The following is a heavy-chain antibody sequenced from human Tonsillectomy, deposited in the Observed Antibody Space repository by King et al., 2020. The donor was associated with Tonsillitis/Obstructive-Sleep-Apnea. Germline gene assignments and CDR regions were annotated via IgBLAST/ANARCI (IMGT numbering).Heavy chain of an antibody. Sequence: VQLVESGGGVVQPGRSLRLSCAASGFPFSSYAMYWVRQAPGKGLEWVAVISFDGSYKYCADSVKGRFTISRDSSKNTLFLQMNSLRAEDSAVYYCARGRGYFDYWGQGTLVTVSS. J-gene: IGHJ4*02. CDR3: ARGRGYFDY. V-gene: IGHV3-30*04. CDR1: GFPFSSYA. D-gene: IGHD3-10*01. CDR2: ISFDGSYK.